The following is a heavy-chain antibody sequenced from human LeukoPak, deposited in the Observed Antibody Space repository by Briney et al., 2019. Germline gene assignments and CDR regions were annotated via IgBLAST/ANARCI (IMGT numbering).Heavy chain of an antibody. D-gene: IGHD4/OR15-4a*01. CDR1: GYTFTDYY. V-gene: IGHV1-2*06. CDR2: INPNSGDT. J-gene: IGHJ5*02. Sequence: ASVKVSCKASGYTFTDYYIHWVRQAPGQGLEWMGRINPNSGDTDYTQNFQGRVTMTRDTSISTASMERTRLTSDDTAVYYCARGGPTYGSKYNWFDPWGQGTLVTVSS. CDR3: ARGGPTYGSKYNWFDP.